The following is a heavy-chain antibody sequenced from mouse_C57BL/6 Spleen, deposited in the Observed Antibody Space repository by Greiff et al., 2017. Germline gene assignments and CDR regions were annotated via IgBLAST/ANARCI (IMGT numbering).Heavy chain of an antibody. CDR3: ASLLEGFAY. CDR2: ISSGGSYT. J-gene: IGHJ3*01. V-gene: IGHV5-6*01. CDR1: GFTFSSSG. Sequence: EVPGEESGGDLVKPGGSLKLSCAASGFTFSSSGMSWVRQTPDKRLEWVATISSGGSYTYYPDSVKGRYTISRDNAKNTLYLQMSSLKSEDTAMYCCASLLEGFAYWGQGTLVTVSA. D-gene: IGHD1-1*01.